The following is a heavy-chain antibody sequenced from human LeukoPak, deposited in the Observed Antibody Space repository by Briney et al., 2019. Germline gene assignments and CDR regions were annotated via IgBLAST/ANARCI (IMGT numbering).Heavy chain of an antibody. V-gene: IGHV3-48*02. D-gene: IGHD3-10*01. J-gene: IGHJ4*02. CDR1: GFTFSSYI. Sequence: PGGSLRLSCAASGFTFSSYIMNWVRQAPGKGLEWISYISTSSSTTYYADSVKGRFTISRDNAKDLLYLHMNSLRDEDTAVYDCARDRWFGFDYWGQGTLVTVSS. CDR2: ISTSSSTT. CDR3: ARDRWFGFDY.